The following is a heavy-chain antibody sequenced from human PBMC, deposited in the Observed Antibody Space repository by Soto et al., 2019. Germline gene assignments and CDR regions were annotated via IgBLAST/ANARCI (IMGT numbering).Heavy chain of an antibody. D-gene: IGHD2-8*01. J-gene: IGHJ5*02. CDR2: IIPIFGTA. V-gene: IGHV1-69*13. CDR3: ARSYPYCTNGVCYTFWFDP. CDR1: GYTFTSYG. Sequence: SVKVSCKASGYTFTSYGISWVRQAPGQGLEWMGGIIPIFGTANYAQKFQGRVTITADESTSTAYMELSSLRSEDTAVYYCARSYPYCTNGVCYTFWFDPWGQGTLVTVSS.